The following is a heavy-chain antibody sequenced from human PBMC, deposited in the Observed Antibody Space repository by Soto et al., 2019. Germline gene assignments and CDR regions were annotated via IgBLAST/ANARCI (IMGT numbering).Heavy chain of an antibody. J-gene: IGHJ5*02. D-gene: IGHD1-26*01. CDR1: GGSISSCGYS. CDR2: MYFGGSF. Sequence: SLTCAVSGGSISSCGYSWSWIRQPPGKGLEWIGFMYFGGSFNYNPSLTGRVTISVETSKNQFSMKMTSVTAADTAVYYCARSYYDATGFAVDPWGQGTLVTVSS. V-gene: IGHV4-30-4*07. CDR3: ARSYYDATGFAVDP.